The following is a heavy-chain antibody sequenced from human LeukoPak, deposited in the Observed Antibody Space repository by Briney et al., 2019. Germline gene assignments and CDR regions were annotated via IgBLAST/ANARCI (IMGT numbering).Heavy chain of an antibody. J-gene: IGHJ4*02. Sequence: SETLSLTCTVSLGSISSVDYYWIWIRQPPGNGLQWIGCSYYSASTYYNPSLKSRVTISVDTFQNQFSLKLSSVTAADTAVYYCARGGSRVVATILFLVWGQGTVVTVSS. CDR2: SYYSAST. CDR1: LGSISSVDYY. CDR3: ARGGSRVVATILFLV. V-gene: IGHV4-30-4*01. D-gene: IGHD5-12*01.